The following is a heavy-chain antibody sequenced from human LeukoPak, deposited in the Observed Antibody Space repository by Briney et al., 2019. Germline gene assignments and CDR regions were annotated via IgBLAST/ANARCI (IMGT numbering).Heavy chain of an antibody. CDR2: IYYSGST. J-gene: IGHJ4*02. CDR3: AGPGIAPGY. D-gene: IGHD6-13*01. V-gene: IGHV4-59*01. CDR1: GGSTSSYY. Sequence: SETLSLTCTVSGGSTSSYYWSWIRQPPGKGLEWIGYIYYSGSTNYNPSLKSRVTISVDTSKNQFSLKLSSVTAADTAVYYCAGPGIAPGYWGQGTLVTVSS.